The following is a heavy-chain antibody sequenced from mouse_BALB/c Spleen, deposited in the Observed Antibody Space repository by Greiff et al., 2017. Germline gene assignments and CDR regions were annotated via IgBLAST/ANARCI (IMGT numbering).Heavy chain of an antibody. D-gene: IGHD1-1*01. V-gene: IGHV3-6*02. J-gene: IGHJ4*01. CDR2: ISYDGSN. Sequence: EVKLQESGPGLVKPSQSLSLTCSVTGYSITSGYYWNWIRQFPGNKLEWMGYISYDGSNNYNPSLKNRISITRDTSKNQFFLKLNSVTTEDTATYYCARDGYGSFWGQGTSVTVSS. CDR3: ARDGYGSF. CDR1: GYSITSGYY.